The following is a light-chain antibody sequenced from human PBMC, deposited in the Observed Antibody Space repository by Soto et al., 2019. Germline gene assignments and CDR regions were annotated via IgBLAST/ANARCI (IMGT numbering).Light chain of an antibody. CDR3: QTWGTGFQL. CDR1: SGHSSYA. J-gene: IGLJ2*01. V-gene: IGLV4-69*01. Sequence: QPVLTQSPSASASLGASVKLTCTLSSGHSSYAIAWHQQPPEKGPRYLMKLSSDGSHSKGSGIPDRFSGSSSGAERYLTISSFQSEDEADYHCQTWGTGFQLFGGGPNLTVL. CDR2: LSSDGSH.